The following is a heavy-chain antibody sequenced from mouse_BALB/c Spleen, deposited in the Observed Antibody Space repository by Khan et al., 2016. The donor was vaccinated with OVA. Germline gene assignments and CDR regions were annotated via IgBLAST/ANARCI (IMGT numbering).Heavy chain of an antibody. CDR1: GYSFTGYF. J-gene: IGHJ2*01. CDR3: VRTGGSDFDY. D-gene: IGHD1-1*01. V-gene: IGHV1-20*02. CDR2: INPHIGET. Sequence: VQLKQSGPELVKPGASVKISCKASGYSFTGYFMNWVMQSHGKSLEWIGRINPHIGETLYNQKFKGKATLTVDESSSTVYMELRSLASEDSAIYYGVRTGGSDFDYWGQGTTLTVSS.